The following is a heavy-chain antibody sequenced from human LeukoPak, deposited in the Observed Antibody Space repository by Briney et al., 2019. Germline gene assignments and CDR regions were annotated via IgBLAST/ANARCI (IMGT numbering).Heavy chain of an antibody. CDR3: AREYSGRGSGTFDY. V-gene: IGHV1-2*02. CDR2: INPNTGGT. CDR1: GYTSTGYY. Sequence: GASVKVSCKASGYTSTGYYMHWVRQAPGQGLEWMGWINPNTGGTNYAQRLQGRVTMTTDTSTSTAYMELMSLRSDDTAVYYCAREYSGRGSGTFDYWGQGTLVTVSS. J-gene: IGHJ4*02. D-gene: IGHD1-26*01.